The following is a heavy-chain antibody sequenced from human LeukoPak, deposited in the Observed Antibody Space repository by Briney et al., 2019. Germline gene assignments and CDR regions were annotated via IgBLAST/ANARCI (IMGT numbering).Heavy chain of an antibody. D-gene: IGHD3-10*01. CDR3: TRGVRGESWFDP. CDR1: GFVFGEYA. J-gene: IGHJ5*02. V-gene: IGHV3-49*04. Sequence: GGSLRLSCAGSGFVFGEYAMTWVRQAPGKGLEWIGFSRGTAYGGTTEYAASLRGRFTISRDDSKSIAYLQMNSLTTEDTAVYYCTRGVRGESWFDPWGQGTLVTVSS. CDR2: SRGTAYGGTT.